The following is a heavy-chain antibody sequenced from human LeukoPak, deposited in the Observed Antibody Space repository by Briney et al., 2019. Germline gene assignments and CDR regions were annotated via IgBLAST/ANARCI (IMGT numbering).Heavy chain of an antibody. J-gene: IGHJ6*03. D-gene: IGHD2-8*01. CDR3: ATNKRPNYYYYMDV. V-gene: IGHV4-59*01. CDR1: GGSFSGYY. Sequence: SETLSLTCAVYGGSFSGYYWSWIRQPPGKGLEWIGYIYYSGSTNYNPSLKSRVTISVDTSKNQFSLKLSSVTAADTAVYYCATNKRPNYYYYMDVWGKGTTVTISS. CDR2: IYYSGST.